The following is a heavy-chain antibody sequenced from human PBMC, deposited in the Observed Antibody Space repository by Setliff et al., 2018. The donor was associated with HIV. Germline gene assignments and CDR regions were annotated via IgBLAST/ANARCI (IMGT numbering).Heavy chain of an antibody. D-gene: IGHD2-15*01. CDR2: ISYDGSNK. Sequence: PGGSLRLSCAASGFTFSNYGMHWVRQAPGKGLEWVSVISYDGSNKYYADSVKGRFTISRDNSKNTLYLQMNSLRAEDTAVFYCARDSGYCSGDSCYSGLDHWGQGTLVTVSS. J-gene: IGHJ4*02. CDR3: ARDSGYCSGDSCYSGLDH. CDR1: GFTFSNYG. V-gene: IGHV3-30*19.